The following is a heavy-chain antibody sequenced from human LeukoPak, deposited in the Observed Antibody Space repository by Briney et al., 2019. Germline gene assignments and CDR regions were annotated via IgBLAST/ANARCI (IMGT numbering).Heavy chain of an antibody. J-gene: IGHJ4*02. CDR3: ARDRYYYDSSGFDY. V-gene: IGHV3-48*01. CDR2: ISSSSSTI. D-gene: IGHD3-22*01. Sequence: PGGSLRLSCAASGFTFNNYYMSWVRQAPGKGLECVSCISSSSSTIYYADSVKGRFTISRDKAKNSLYLQMNALRAEDTAVYYCARDRYYYDSSGFDYWGQGTLVTVSS. CDR1: GFTFNNYY.